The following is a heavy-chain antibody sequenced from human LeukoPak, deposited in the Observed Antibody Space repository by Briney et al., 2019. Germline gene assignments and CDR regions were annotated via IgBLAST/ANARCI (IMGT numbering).Heavy chain of an antibody. V-gene: IGHV3-21*01. J-gene: IGHJ4*02. CDR2: IGSSSSYI. D-gene: IGHD5-18*01. CDR3: VAMGYNYFDP. CDR1: GFTFSTYS. Sequence: KPGGSLRLSCAASGFTFSTYSMNWVRQAPGKGLEWVSYIGSSSSYIDYAGSVRGRFTVSRDNAKNPLYLQMNSLRDEDTAVYYCVAMGYNYFDPWGQGSLLIVSS.